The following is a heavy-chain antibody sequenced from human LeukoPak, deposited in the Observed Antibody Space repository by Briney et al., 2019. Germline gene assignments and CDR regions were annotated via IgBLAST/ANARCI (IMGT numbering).Heavy chain of an antibody. CDR1: GYTLTELS. CDR3: ATVSEAGATHFDY. J-gene: IGHJ4*02. Sequence: ASVKVSCKVSGYTLTELSMHRVRQAPGKGLEWMGGFDPEDGETIYAQKFQGRVTMTEDTSTDTAYMELSSLRSEDTAVYYCATVSEAGATHFDYWGQGTLVTVSS. CDR2: FDPEDGET. D-gene: IGHD1-26*01. V-gene: IGHV1-24*01.